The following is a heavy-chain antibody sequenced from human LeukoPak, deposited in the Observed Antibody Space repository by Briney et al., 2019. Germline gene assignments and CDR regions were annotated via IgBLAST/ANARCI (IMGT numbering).Heavy chain of an antibody. Sequence: PSETLSLTRTVSGGSISSYYWSWIRQPPGKGLEWIGYIYYSGSTNYNPSLKSRVTISVDTSKNQFSLKLSSVTAADTAVYYCARKANYYDSSGQFDYWGQGTLVTVSS. CDR3: ARKANYYDSSGQFDY. D-gene: IGHD3-22*01. CDR1: GGSISSYY. V-gene: IGHV4-59*01. J-gene: IGHJ4*02. CDR2: IYYSGST.